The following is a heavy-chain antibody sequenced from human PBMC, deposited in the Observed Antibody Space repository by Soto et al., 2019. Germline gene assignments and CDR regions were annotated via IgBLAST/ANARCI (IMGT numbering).Heavy chain of an antibody. CDR3: ARQEFYDFWSGYGALEV. CDR1: GFTFSRYW. Sequence: EVQLVESGGGLVQPGGSLRLSCATSGFTFSRYWMTWVRQAPGKGLEWVANIKQDGSEEHYADSVRGRFTISRDNAKNSLHLQMNTMGAEDTAVYYCARQEFYDFWSGYGALEVWVQGTTVTVSS. D-gene: IGHD3-3*01. V-gene: IGHV3-7*03. J-gene: IGHJ6*02. CDR2: IKQDGSEE.